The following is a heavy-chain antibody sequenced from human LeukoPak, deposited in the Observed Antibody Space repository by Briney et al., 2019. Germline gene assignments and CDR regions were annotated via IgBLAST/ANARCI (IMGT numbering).Heavy chain of an antibody. CDR3: TRPAARGSYYSHSDY. CDR1: GFTFGDYA. J-gene: IGHJ4*02. V-gene: IGHV3-49*03. CDR2: IRSKAYGGTT. D-gene: IGHD1-26*01. Sequence: GGSLRLSCTASGFTFGDYAMSWFRQAPGKGLEWVGFIRSKAYGGTTEYAASVKGRFTISRDNSKSIAYLQMNSLKTEDTAVYYCTRPAARGSYYSHSDYWGQGTLVTVSS.